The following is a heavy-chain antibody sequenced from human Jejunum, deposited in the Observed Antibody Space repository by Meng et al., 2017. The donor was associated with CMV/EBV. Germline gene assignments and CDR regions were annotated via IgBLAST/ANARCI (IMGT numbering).Heavy chain of an antibody. CDR2: ISVSGGPT. V-gene: IGHV3-23*01. Sequence: MNWVRPAPGKGLEWVSTISVSGGPTYYADSVKGRFTMSRDNSKKTVYLQMNSLRVEDTAQYYCAKGIYYHDSSGYRVFDYWGQGTLVTVSS. J-gene: IGHJ4*02. CDR3: AKGIYYHDSSGYRVFDY. D-gene: IGHD3-22*01.